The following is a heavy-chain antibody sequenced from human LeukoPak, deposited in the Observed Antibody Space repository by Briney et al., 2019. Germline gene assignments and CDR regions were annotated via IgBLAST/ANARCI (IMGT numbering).Heavy chain of an antibody. J-gene: IGHJ4*02. D-gene: IGHD3-3*01. CDR2: INHSGST. V-gene: IGHV4-34*01. CDR1: GGSSSGYY. Sequence: SETLSLTCAVYGGSSSGYYWSWIRQPPGKGLEWIGEINHSGSTNYNPSLKSRVTISVDTSKNQFSLKLSSVTAADTAVYYCARGHTTYYDFWSGYYHPYFDYWGQGTLVTVSS. CDR3: ARGHTTYYDFWSGYYHPYFDY.